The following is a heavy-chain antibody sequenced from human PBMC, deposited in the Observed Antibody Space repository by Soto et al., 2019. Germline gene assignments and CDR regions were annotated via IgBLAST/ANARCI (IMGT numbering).Heavy chain of an antibody. D-gene: IGHD2-2*01. CDR2: INSDGSRT. V-gene: IGHV3-74*01. CDR3: ARPYCTGTTCAYYFEY. Sequence: GGSLRLSCAASGITFSSYWMHWVRQAPGKGLVWVARINSDGSRTSYADSVKGRFTISRDNAKNTLYLQMNSLRAEDTAVYYCARPYCTGTTCAYYFEYWGQGALVTVSS. J-gene: IGHJ4*02. CDR1: GITFSSYW.